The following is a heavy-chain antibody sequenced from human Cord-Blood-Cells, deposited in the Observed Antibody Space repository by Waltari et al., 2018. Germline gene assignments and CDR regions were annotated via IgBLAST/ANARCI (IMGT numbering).Heavy chain of an antibody. V-gene: IGHV3-30*18. CDR2: ISYDGSNK. CDR1: GFTFSSYG. CDR3: AKGEGIDY. Sequence: QVQLVESGGGVVQPGRSLRLSCAAAGFTFSSYGMHWVRQAPGKGLEWVAVISYDGSNKYYADSVKGRFTISRDNSKNTLYLQMNSLRAEDTAVYYCAKGEGIDYWGQGTLVTVSS. D-gene: IGHD1-26*01. J-gene: IGHJ4*02.